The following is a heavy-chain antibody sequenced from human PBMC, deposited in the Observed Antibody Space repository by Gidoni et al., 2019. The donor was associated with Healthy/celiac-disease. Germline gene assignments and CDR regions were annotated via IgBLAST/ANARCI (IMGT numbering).Heavy chain of an antibody. D-gene: IGHD2-15*01. J-gene: IGHJ1*01. CDR1: GFTFSSYG. Sequence: QVQLVESGGGVVQPGRSVRLSCAASGFTFSSYGMHWVRQAPGKGLEWVAVIWYDGSNKYYADSVKGRFTISRDNSKNTLYLQMNSLRAEDTAVYYCARDGNTVVTGYFQHWGQGTLVTVSS. V-gene: IGHV3-33*01. CDR2: IWYDGSNK. CDR3: ARDGNTVVTGYFQH.